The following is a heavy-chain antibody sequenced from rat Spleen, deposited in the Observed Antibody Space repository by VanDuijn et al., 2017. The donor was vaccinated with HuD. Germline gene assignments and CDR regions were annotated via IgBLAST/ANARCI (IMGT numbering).Heavy chain of an antibody. Sequence: QVQLKESGPGLVQPSQTLSLICTVSGFSLISNSVRWVRQPPGMGLEWMGGLWGGGSTYYNSALKTRLSINRDTSKSQVFLKMNSLQTEDTAIYFCTRGPPRDAVEHYYGYYFDYWGQGVMVTVSS. V-gene: IGHV2-1*01. J-gene: IGHJ2*01. D-gene: IGHD1-1*01. CDR2: LWGGGST. CDR1: GFSLISNS. CDR3: TRGPPRDAVEHYYGYYFDY.